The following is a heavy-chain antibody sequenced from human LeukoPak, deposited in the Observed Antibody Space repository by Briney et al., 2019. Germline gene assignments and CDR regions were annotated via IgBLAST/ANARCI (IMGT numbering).Heavy chain of an antibody. Sequence: SQTLSLTCTVSGGSISSGSYYWSWIRQPAGKGLEWIGRTYTSGSTNYNPSLKSRVTISVDTSKNQFSLKLSSVTAADTAVYYCARDLSESYYFDHWGQGTLVTVSS. V-gene: IGHV4-61*02. CDR2: TYTSGST. J-gene: IGHJ4*02. CDR3: ARDLSESYYFDH. D-gene: IGHD2/OR15-2a*01. CDR1: GGSISSGSYY.